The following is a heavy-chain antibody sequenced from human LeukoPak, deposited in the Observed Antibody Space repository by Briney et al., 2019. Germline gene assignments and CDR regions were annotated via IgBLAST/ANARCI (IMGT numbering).Heavy chain of an antibody. D-gene: IGHD3-10*01. CDR2: IKQDGSEK. CDR3: AKEYDSGGYGAYFDY. Sequence: PGGSLRLSCAASGFTFSSYWMSWVRQAPGKGLEWVANIKQDGSEKYYVDSVKGRFTISRDNSRNTLDLQMNSLGPEDTAVYYCAKEYDSGGYGAYFDYWGQGTLVTVSS. V-gene: IGHV3-7*01. J-gene: IGHJ4*02. CDR1: GFTFSSYW.